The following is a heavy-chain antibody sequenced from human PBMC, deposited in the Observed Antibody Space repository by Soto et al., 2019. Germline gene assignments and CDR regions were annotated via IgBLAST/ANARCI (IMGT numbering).Heavy chain of an antibody. V-gene: IGHV6-1*01. D-gene: IGHD6-19*01. CDR3: ARELGYSSGWYYYYGMDV. CDR2: TYYRSKWYN. Sequence: SQTLSLTCAISGDSVSSNSAAWNWIRQSPSRGLEWLGRTYYRSKWYNDYAVSVKSRITINPDTSKNQFSLQLNSVTPEDTAVYYCARELGYSSGWYYYYGMDVWGQGTTVTVSS. CDR1: GDSVSSNSAA. J-gene: IGHJ6*02.